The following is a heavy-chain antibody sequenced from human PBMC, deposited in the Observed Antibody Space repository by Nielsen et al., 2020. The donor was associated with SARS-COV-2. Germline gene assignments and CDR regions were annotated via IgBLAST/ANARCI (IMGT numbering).Heavy chain of an antibody. V-gene: IGHV3-21*01. CDR1: GFTFSSYS. J-gene: IGHJ4*02. Sequence: GGSLRLSCAASGFTFSSYSMNWVRQAPGKGLEWVSSISSSSSYIYYADSVKGRFTISRDNAKNSLYLQMNSLRAEDTAVYYCARESIAARPDFDYWGQGTLVTVSS. CDR2: ISSSSSYI. D-gene: IGHD6-6*01. CDR3: ARESIAARPDFDY.